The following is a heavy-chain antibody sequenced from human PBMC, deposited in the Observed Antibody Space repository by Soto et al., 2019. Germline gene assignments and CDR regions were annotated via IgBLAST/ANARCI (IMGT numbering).Heavy chain of an antibody. CDR1: GGSFSGYY. V-gene: IGHV4-34*01. CDR3: ARGRLGNIVATILDY. CDR2: INHSGST. D-gene: IGHD5-12*01. J-gene: IGHJ4*02. Sequence: PSETLSLTCAVYGGSFSGYYWSWIRQPPGKGLEWIGEINHSGSTNYNPSLKSRVTISVDTSKNQFSLKLSSVTAADTAVYYCARGRLGNIVATILDYWGQGTLVTVSS.